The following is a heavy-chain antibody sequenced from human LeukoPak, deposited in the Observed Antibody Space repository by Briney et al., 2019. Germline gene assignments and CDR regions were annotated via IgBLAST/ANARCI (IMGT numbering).Heavy chain of an antibody. CDR1: GFTYNTYA. V-gene: IGHV3-23*01. J-gene: IGHJ4*02. D-gene: IGHD6-19*01. CDR3: AKTTVGYSSGRYPGWPADC. CDR2: ICGSGGCT. Sequence: GGSLRLSCEASGFTYNTYAIYWVRQAPGKGLEWVSGICGSGGCTYYADTVKGRFTISRDNSKNTVYLQMNTLAADDTAVYYCAKTTVGYSSGRYPGWPADCWGQGTLVTVSS.